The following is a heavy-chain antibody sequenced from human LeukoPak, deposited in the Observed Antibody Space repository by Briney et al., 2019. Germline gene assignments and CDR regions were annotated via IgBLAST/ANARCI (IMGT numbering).Heavy chain of an antibody. CDR3: ATGIVVASSLYYGMDV. CDR2: FDPEDGET. V-gene: IGHV1-24*01. J-gene: IGHJ6*02. D-gene: IGHD3-22*01. Sequence: GASVKVSCKVSGYTLTELSMHWVRQAPGKGLEWMGGFDPEDGETIYAQKFQGRVTMTEDTSTDTAYMELSSLRSEDTAVYYCATGIVVASSLYYGMDVWGQGTTVTVSS. CDR1: GYTLTELS.